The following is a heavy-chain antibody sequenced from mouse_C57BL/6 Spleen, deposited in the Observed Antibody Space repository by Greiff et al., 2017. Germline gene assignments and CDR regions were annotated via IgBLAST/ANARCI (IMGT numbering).Heavy chain of an antibody. CDR3: ARGELGVHYYAMDY. Sequence: QVQLQQSGPELVKPGASVKISCKASGYSFTSYYIHWVKQRPGQGLEWIGWIYPGSGNTKYNEKFKGKATLTADTSSSTAYMQLSSLISEDSAVYYCARGELGVHYYAMDYWGQGTSVTVSS. D-gene: IGHD4-1*01. V-gene: IGHV1-66*01. CDR2: IYPGSGNT. CDR1: GYSFTSYY. J-gene: IGHJ4*01.